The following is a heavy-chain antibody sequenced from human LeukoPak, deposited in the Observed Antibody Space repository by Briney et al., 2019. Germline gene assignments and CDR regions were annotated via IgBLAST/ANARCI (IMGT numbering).Heavy chain of an antibody. V-gene: IGHV3-23*01. CDR2: ISGSGGST. Sequence: PGGSLRLSCAASGFTFSSYSMNWVRQAPGKGLEWVSAISGSGGSTYYADSVKGRFTISRDNSKNTLYLQMNSLRAEDTAVYYCARTYGSGSYYVEGMDVWGQGTTVTVSS. CDR3: ARTYGSGSYYVEGMDV. CDR1: GFTFSSYS. D-gene: IGHD3-10*01. J-gene: IGHJ6*02.